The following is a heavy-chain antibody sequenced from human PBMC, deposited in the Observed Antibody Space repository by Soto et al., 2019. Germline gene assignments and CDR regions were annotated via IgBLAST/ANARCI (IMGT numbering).Heavy chain of an antibody. J-gene: IGHJ4*02. CDR3: AKGSSAVCCFDY. CDR1: GFTFSSYA. D-gene: IGHD6-19*01. V-gene: IGHV3-23*01. Sequence: EVQLLESGGGLVQPGGSLRLSCAASGFTFSSYAMSWVRQAPGKGLEWVSAISASGGSTYYADSVKGRFTISRDSSKNTVFLQINSLRAEDTAVYYCAKGSSAVCCFDYWGQGTLVTVSS. CDR2: ISASGGST.